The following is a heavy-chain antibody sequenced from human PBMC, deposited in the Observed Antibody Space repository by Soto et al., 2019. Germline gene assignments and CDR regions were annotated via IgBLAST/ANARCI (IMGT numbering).Heavy chain of an antibody. Sequence: VAVIWYDGSNKYYADSVKGRFTISRDNSKNTLYLQMNSLRAEDTAVYYCARENYYYDSSGYFDYWGQGTLVTVSS. CDR2: IWYDGSNK. V-gene: IGHV3-33*01. CDR3: ARENYYYDSSGYFDY. J-gene: IGHJ4*02. D-gene: IGHD3-22*01.